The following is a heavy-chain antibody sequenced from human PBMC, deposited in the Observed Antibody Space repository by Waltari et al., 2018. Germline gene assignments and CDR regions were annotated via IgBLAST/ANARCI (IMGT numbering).Heavy chain of an antibody. Sequence: QVQLQESGPGLVKPSETLSLTCAVSGDSITSASYWGGIRQPPGKGLEWIGYVYHFGGSSYNPSLKSRFTMSVDTSKRQFSLNLSSVTAADTAVYYCARHESAHYGGFDSWGRGTLVTVSA. J-gene: IGHJ4*02. V-gene: IGHV4-38-2*01. CDR1: GDSITSASY. CDR2: VYHFGGS. CDR3: ARHESAHYGGFDS. D-gene: IGHD4-17*01.